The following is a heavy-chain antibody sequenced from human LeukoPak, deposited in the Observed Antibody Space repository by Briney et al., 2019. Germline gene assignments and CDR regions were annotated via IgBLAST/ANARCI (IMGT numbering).Heavy chain of an antibody. V-gene: IGHV1-18*01. CDR2: ISAYNGNT. D-gene: IGHD3-9*01. CDR1: GYTFTSYG. Sequence: ASVKVSCKASGYTFTSYGISWVRQAPGQGFEWMGWISAYNGNTNYAQKLQGRVTMTTDTSTSTAYMELRSLKSDDTAVYYCARDGLGVSHYDALTGYYKGGWVDPWGQGTLVTVSS. CDR3: ARDGLGVSHYDALTGYYKGGWVDP. J-gene: IGHJ5*02.